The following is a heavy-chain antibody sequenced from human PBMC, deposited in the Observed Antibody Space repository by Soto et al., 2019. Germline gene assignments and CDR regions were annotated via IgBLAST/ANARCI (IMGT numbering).Heavy chain of an antibody. CDR2: IYYSGST. V-gene: IGHV4-59*01. CDR3: ARIDGGNSGVDY. Sequence: SETLSLTCTVSGGSISSYYWSWIRQPPGKGLEWIGYIYYSGSTNYNPSLKSRVTISVDTSKNQFFLKLSSVTAADTAVYYCARIDGGNSGVDYWGQGTLVTVSS. J-gene: IGHJ4*02. CDR1: GGSISSYY. D-gene: IGHD2-21*02.